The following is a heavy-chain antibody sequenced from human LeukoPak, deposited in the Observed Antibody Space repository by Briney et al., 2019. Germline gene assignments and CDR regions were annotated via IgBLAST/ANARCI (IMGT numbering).Heavy chain of an antibody. CDR2: ISRGGNT. V-gene: IGHV3-66*01. CDR1: GFTVSSNY. D-gene: IGHD3-22*01. Sequence: HPGGSLRLSCAASGFTVSSNYMSWVRQAPGKGLEWVSVISRGGNTDYADSVKGRFTISRDNSTNTVYLQMNSLRVDDTAVYYCARVGYFDNTGLDYWGQGTLVTVSS. CDR3: ARVGYFDNTGLDY. J-gene: IGHJ4*02.